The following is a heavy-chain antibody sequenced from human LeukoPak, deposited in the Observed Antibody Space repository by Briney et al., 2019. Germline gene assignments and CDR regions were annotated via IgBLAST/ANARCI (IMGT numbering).Heavy chain of an antibody. Sequence: SGTLSLTXTVSGGSISSSSYYWGWIRQPPGKGLEWIGSIYYSGSTYYNPSLKSRVTISVDTSKNQFSLKLSSVTAADTAVYYCARPDSSGWLNWFDPWGQGTLVTVSS. V-gene: IGHV4-39*01. D-gene: IGHD6-19*01. J-gene: IGHJ5*02. CDR2: IYYSGST. CDR1: GGSISSSSYY. CDR3: ARPDSSGWLNWFDP.